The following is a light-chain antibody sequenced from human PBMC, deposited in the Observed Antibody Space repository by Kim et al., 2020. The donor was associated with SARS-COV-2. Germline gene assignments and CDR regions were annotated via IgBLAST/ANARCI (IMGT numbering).Light chain of an antibody. CDR1: QSVLTN. Sequence: VSPGERATLTCRASQSVLTNLAWYQQKPGQAPRLLIYGASTRATGIPASFSGSGSGTEFTLTISSLQSEDFVIYDCQQYYNWPRTFGQGTKVDIK. CDR2: GAS. CDR3: QQYYNWPRT. J-gene: IGKJ1*01. V-gene: IGKV3-15*01.